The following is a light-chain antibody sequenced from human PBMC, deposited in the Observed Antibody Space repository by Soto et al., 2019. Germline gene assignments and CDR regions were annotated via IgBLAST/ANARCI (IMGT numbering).Light chain of an antibody. CDR1: TGAVTSGHY. V-gene: IGLV7-46*01. CDR2: DTS. CDR3: LLSYGGARRV. Sequence: QTVVTQEPSLTVSPGGTVTLTCASSTGAVTSGHYPYWFQQKPGQAPRTLMYDTSNKHSWTPARFSGSLLGGKPALTLSGAQPEDEAEYFCLLSYGGARRVFGGGTKLTVL. J-gene: IGLJ2*01.